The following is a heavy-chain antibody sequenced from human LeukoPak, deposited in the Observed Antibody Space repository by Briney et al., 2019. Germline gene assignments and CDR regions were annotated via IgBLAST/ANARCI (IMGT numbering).Heavy chain of an antibody. D-gene: IGHD5-12*01. CDR1: GYTFTSYG. CDR2: ISAYNGNT. CDR3: AREMATIPYAFDI. V-gene: IGHV1-18*01. Sequence: ASVKVSCKASGYTFTSYGISWVRQAPGQGLEWMGWISAYNGNTNYAQKLQGRVTMTTDTSTTTAYMDLRSLTSDDTAVYYCAREMATIPYAFDIWGQGTMVTVSS. J-gene: IGHJ3*02.